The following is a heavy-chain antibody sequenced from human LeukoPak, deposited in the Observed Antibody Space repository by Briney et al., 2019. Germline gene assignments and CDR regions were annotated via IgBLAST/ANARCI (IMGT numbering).Heavy chain of an antibody. V-gene: IGHV3-74*03. CDR3: ARRYSSSRYNWLDP. CDR2: INSDGTSA. J-gene: IGHJ5*02. D-gene: IGHD6-13*01. CDR1: GHTFSSYW. Sequence: GGSLRLSCAPSGHTFSSYWMHWVRHAPGKGPMYVSRINSDGTSATYADSVKGRFIISRDNAKNTLYLQMNSLRAEDTAVYYCARRYSSSRYNWLDPWGQGTLVTVSS.